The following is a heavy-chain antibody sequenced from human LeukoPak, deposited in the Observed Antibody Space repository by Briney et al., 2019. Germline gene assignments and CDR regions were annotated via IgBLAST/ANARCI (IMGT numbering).Heavy chain of an antibody. V-gene: IGHV1-2*02. Sequence: ASVKVSCKASGYTFTGYHMHWVRQAPGQGLEWMGWINPNSGGTNYARKFQGRVTMTRDTSISTAYMELSRLRSDDTAVYSCAXXXTARGFYYYMDIWGRGTTVTISS. J-gene: IGHJ6*03. CDR2: INPNSGGT. CDR3: AXXXTARGFYYYMDI. CDR1: GYTFTGYH. D-gene: IGHD2-21*02.